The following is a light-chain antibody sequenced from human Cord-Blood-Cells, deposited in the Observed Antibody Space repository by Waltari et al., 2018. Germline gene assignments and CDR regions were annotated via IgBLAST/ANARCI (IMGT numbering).Light chain of an antibody. CDR3: SSYTSSSTSVV. J-gene: IGLJ2*01. Sequence: QSALTQPASVSGSPGQSITISCTGTSSDVGGYNYVSWYQQHPGKAPKLMIYEVSNRPSGVSNRFSGSKSGNTASLTISGLQAGDEADYYCSSYTSSSTSVVFGGGTKLTVL. V-gene: IGLV2-14*01. CDR2: EVS. CDR1: SSDVGGYNY.